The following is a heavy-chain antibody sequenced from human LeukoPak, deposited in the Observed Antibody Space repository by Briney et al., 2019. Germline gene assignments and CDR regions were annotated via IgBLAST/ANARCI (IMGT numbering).Heavy chain of an antibody. V-gene: IGHV3-33*01. D-gene: IGHD6-19*01. J-gene: IGHJ4*02. CDR3: ARVGGGGWYDY. Sequence: PGRSLTLSCAASGFTFSSYGMHWVRQAPGKGLEWVAVIWYDGSNKYYADSVKDRFTISRDNSKNTLYLQMNSLRAEDTAVYYCARVGGGGWYDYWGQGTLVTVSS. CDR1: GFTFSSYG. CDR2: IWYDGSNK.